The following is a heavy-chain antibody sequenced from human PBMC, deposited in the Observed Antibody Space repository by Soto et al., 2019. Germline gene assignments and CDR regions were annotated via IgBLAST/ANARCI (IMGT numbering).Heavy chain of an antibody. CDR2: IIPVLGVE. V-gene: IGHV1-69*02. Sequence: QVQLVQSGAEVKEPGSSVKVSCKASGGSFTSYILTWVRQAPGQGLEWMGRIIPVLGVEYYAQKFQDRVTITADKSTNTAYMELSSLRSEDTAVDYCAQSLNPGSATPSYYGIDVWGLGTTVTVSS. CDR1: GGSFTSYI. D-gene: IGHD2-15*01. CDR3: AQSLNPGSATPSYYGIDV. J-gene: IGHJ6*02.